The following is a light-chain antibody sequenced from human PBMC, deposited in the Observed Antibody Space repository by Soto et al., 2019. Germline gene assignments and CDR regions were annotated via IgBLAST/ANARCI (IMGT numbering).Light chain of an antibody. CDR1: SSDVGGYNY. CDR2: EVS. CDR3: SSYTSSILYG. J-gene: IGLJ1*01. Sequence: QSSLTQPASVSGSPGQSITISCTGTSSDVGGYNYVSWYQQHPGKAPKLMIYEVSNRPSGVSNRFSGSKSGNTASLTISGLQAEDEADYYCSSYTSSILYGLGTGTKV. V-gene: IGLV2-14*01.